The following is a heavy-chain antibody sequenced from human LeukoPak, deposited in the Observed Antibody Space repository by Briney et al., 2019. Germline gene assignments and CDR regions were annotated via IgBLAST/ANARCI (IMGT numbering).Heavy chain of an antibody. CDR3: ARSGINFVPRGFDY. Sequence: ASVKVSCKASGGTFSSYAISWVRQAPGQGLEWMGRIIPILGIANYAQKFQGRVTITADKSTSTAYMELSSLRSEDTAVYYCARSGINFVPRGFDYWGQGALVTVSS. CDR1: GGTFSSYA. CDR2: IIPILGIA. D-gene: IGHD3-10*01. J-gene: IGHJ4*02. V-gene: IGHV1-69*04.